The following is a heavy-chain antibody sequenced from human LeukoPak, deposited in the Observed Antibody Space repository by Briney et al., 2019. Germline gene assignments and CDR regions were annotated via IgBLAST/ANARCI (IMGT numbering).Heavy chain of an antibody. J-gene: IGHJ4*02. CDR2: IYDNGGT. CDR3: ARTSSSWL. Sequence: SETLSLTCTVSGASINSYYWSWLRQAPGKGLEWMGCIYDNGGTEYNPSLKSRVAISVDTSKNEFSLQLTSVTAADTATYYCARTSSSWLWGQGTLVTVSS. D-gene: IGHD6-13*01. V-gene: IGHV4-59*01. CDR1: GASINSYY.